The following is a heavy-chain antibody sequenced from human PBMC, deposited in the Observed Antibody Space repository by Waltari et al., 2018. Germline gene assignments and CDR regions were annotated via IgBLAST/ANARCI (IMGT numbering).Heavy chain of an antibody. CDR1: GYTLTAYY. D-gene: IGHD3-10*01. J-gene: IGHJ4*02. V-gene: IGHV1-2*02. CDR3: ARDRAGAHLDY. CDR2: LNPPSGVA. Sequence: QVQLVQSGAEVKKPGASVKISCKPSGYTLTAYYIYWLRQAPGQQFECMGGLNPPSGVASYSPNFQHRSTMTWDTSSSTASMDVTGLTTDDTAVYYCARDRAGAHLDYWGQGSLVTVSS.